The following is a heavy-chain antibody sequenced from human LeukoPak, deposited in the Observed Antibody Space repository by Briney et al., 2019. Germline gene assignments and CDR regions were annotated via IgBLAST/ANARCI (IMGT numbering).Heavy chain of an antibody. CDR1: GFTFSSYG. D-gene: IGHD2-15*01. J-gene: IGHJ4*02. CDR2: IRYDGSNK. Sequence: GGSLRLSCAASGFTFSSYGMHWVRQAPGKGLEWVAFIRYDGSNKYYADSVKGRFTISRDNSKNTLYLQMNSLRAGDTAVYYCAKVSGSYLPNFDYWGQGTLVTVS. V-gene: IGHV3-30*02. CDR3: AKVSGSYLPNFDY.